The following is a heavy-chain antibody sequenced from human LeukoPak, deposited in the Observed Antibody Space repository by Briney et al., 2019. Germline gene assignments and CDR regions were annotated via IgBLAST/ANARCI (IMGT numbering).Heavy chain of an antibody. Sequence: SVKVSCKASGGTFSSYAISWVRQAPGQGLEWMGGIIPIFGTANYAQKFQGRVTITTDESTSTAYMELSSLRSEDTAVYYCAKGGGVVVPAAPNWFDPWGQGTLVTVSS. CDR3: AKGGGVVVPAAPNWFDP. CDR2: IIPIFGTA. V-gene: IGHV1-69*05. CDR1: GGTFSSYA. J-gene: IGHJ5*02. D-gene: IGHD2-2*01.